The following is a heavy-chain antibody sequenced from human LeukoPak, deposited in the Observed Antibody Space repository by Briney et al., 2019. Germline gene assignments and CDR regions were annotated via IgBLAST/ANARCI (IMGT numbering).Heavy chain of an antibody. Sequence: SETLSLTCAVSGGPISSGGYSWSWIRQPPGKGLEWIGYIYHSGSTYYNPSLKSRVTISVDRSKNQFSLKLSSVTAADTAVYYCARMTPGNWFDPWGQGTLVTVSS. V-gene: IGHV4-30-2*01. CDR1: GGPISSGGYS. CDR3: ARMTPGNWFDP. CDR2: IYHSGST. J-gene: IGHJ5*02. D-gene: IGHD4-17*01.